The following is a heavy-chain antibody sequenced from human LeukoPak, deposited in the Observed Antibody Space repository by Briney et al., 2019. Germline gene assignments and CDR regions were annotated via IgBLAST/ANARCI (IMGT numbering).Heavy chain of an antibody. CDR3: ARDGGRSSWYRGWFDP. Sequence: SETLSLTCTVSGGSISSYYWSWIRQPAGKGLEWIGRIYTSGSTNYNPSLKSRVTMSVDTSKNQFSLKLSSVTAADTAVYYCARDGGRSSWYRGWFDPWGQGTLVTVSS. D-gene: IGHD6-13*01. J-gene: IGHJ5*02. V-gene: IGHV4-4*07. CDR1: GGSISSYY. CDR2: IYTSGST.